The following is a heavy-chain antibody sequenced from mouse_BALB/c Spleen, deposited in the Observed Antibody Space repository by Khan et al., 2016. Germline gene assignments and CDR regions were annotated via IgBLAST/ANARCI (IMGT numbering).Heavy chain of an antibody. CDR3: ACGNYYAMDY. J-gene: IGHJ4*01. Sequence: EVKLLESGGGLVQPGGSLRLSCAASGFDFSRFWMNWVRQAPGKGLQWIGEINPESSSIHYTPSLKDKVIISRDNAKNTLLLQMSNVRSEDTALYYCACGNYYAMDYWGQGTSVTVSS. D-gene: IGHD2-1*01. CDR1: GFDFSRFW. V-gene: IGHV4-1*02. CDR2: INPESSSI.